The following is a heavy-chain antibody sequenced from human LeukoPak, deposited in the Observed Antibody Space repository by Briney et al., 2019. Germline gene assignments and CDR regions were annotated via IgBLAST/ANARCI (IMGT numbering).Heavy chain of an antibody. CDR2: IIPIFGTA. CDR3: ARDNGGTAMAYYYYYYMDV. J-gene: IGHJ6*03. V-gene: IGHV1-69*06. D-gene: IGHD5-18*01. Sequence: ASVKVSCTASGGTFSSYAISWVRQAPGQGLEWMGGIIPIFGTANYAQKFQGRVTITADKSTSTAYMELSSLRSEDTAVYYCARDNGGTAMAYYYYYYMDVWGKGTTVTISS. CDR1: GGTFSSYA.